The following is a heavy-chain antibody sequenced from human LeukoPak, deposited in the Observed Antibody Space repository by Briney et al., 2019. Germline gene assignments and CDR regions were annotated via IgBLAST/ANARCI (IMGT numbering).Heavy chain of an antibody. J-gene: IGHJ4*02. D-gene: IGHD3-3*02. CDR2: ISDTGAAT. CDR1: GFTYGTYA. CDR3: ARVAWYRFDY. V-gene: IGHV3-23*01. Sequence: PGGSLRLSCAASGFTYGTYAVSWVRQAPGKGLDWVSAISDTGAATYYADSVRGRFTVSRDNSINTVYLQMNSLRAEDTAVYYCARVAWYRFDYWGQGSLVIVSS.